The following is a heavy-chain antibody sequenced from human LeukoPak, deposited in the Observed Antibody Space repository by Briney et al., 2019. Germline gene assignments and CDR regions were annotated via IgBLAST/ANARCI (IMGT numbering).Heavy chain of an antibody. V-gene: IGHV3-23*01. J-gene: IGHJ4*02. CDR1: GFTFSSYA. Sequence: GGSLRLSCAASGFTFSSYAMSWVRQAPGKGLEWVSAISGSGGSTYYADSVKGRFTISRDNSKNTLYLQMNSLRAEDTAVYYCAKAPAAAGKRGCFDYWGQGTLVTVSS. CDR2: ISGSGGST. CDR3: AKAPAAAGKRGCFDY. D-gene: IGHD6-13*01.